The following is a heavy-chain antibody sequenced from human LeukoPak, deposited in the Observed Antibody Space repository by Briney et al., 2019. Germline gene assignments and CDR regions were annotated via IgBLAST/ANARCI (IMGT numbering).Heavy chain of an antibody. D-gene: IGHD3-10*01. CDR1: GSPFPSYG. V-gene: IGHV1-18*01. J-gene: IGHJ4*02. CDR2: ISAYNGNT. CDR3: ARDFELLWRTGGDY. Sequence: AHVKASFKVFGSPFPSYGKSWGRPAPGQGLGWMGWISAYNGNTNYAQKLQGRVTMTTDTSTSTAYMELRSLRSDDTAVYYCARDFELLWRTGGDYWGQGTLVTVSS.